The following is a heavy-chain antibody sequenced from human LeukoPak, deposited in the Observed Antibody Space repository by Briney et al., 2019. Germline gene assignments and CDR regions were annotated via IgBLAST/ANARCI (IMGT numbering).Heavy chain of an antibody. CDR3: ARDSNLGLPWFDP. V-gene: IGHV4-31*03. D-gene: IGHD2-21*01. CDR2: IYYSGST. Sequence: PSETLSLTCTVSGGSISSGGYYWSWLRQHPGKGLEWIGYIYYSGSTYYNPSLKSRVTISVDTSKNQFSLKLSSVTAADTAVYYCARDSNLGLPWFDPWGQGTLVTVSS. CDR1: GGSISSGGYY. J-gene: IGHJ5*02.